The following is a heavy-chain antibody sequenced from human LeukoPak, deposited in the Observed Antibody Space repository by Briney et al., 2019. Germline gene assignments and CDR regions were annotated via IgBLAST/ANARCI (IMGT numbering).Heavy chain of an antibody. D-gene: IGHD6-13*01. CDR1: GYTFTSYD. Sequence: ASVKVSCKASGYTFTSYDINWGRQATGQGLEWMGWMNPNSGNTGYAQKFQGRVTMTRNTSISTAYMELSSLRSEDTAVYYCARRGGSWDYYYYGMDVWGQGTTVTVSS. J-gene: IGHJ6*02. V-gene: IGHV1-8*01. CDR3: ARRGGSWDYYYYGMDV. CDR2: MNPNSGNT.